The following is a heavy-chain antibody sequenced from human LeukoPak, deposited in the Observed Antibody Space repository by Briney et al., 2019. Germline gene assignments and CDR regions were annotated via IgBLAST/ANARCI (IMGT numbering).Heavy chain of an antibody. D-gene: IGHD3-3*01. CDR3: AIGPELDSWGGLNYTYFDP. V-gene: IGHV3-21*01. J-gene: IGHJ5*02. Sequence: GGSLRLSCATSGFAFISSGMAWVRQAPGKGLEWVASTSASLTYIYYAESMKGGFTISRDNARNSLFLRLDSLRADDTAVYYCAIGPELDSWGGLNYTYFDPWGQGTLVTVSS. CDR1: GFAFISSG. CDR2: TSASLTYI.